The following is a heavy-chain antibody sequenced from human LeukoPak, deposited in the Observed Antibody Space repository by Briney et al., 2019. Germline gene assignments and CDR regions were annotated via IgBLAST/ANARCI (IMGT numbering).Heavy chain of an antibody. CDR2: ITSNGGST. CDR3: AIAAALSR. D-gene: IGHD6-13*01. V-gene: IGHV3-64D*06. CDR1: GFAFRNNA. J-gene: IGHJ4*02. Sequence: GGSLRLSCVASGFAFRNNAMNWVRQAPGKGLEFVSAITSNGGSTYYADSVKGRFTISRDNSKNTLFLQMSSLGAEDTAVYYCAIAAALSRWGQGTLVTVSS.